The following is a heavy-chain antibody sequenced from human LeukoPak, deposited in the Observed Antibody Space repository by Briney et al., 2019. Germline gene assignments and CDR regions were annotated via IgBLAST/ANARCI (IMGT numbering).Heavy chain of an antibody. CDR2: ISGSGDNT. V-gene: IGHV3-23*01. Sequence: GGSLRLSCAASGFTFSSYAMSWVRQAPGKGLEWVSGISGSGDNTYYADSVKGRFTISRDNSKNTLYVQVNSLGTEDTAAYYCAKGSYYDSSGYLWTDYWGQGTLVTVSS. CDR1: GFTFSSYA. D-gene: IGHD3-22*01. CDR3: AKGSYYDSSGYLWTDY. J-gene: IGHJ4*02.